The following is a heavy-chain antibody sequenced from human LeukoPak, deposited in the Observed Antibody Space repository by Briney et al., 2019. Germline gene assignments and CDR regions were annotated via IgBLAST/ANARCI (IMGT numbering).Heavy chain of an antibody. V-gene: IGHV3-9*01. CDR1: GFTFDDYA. Sequence: GGSLRLSCAASGFTFDDYAMHWVRQDPGKGLEWVSGISWNSGSIGYADSVKGRFTISRDNAKNSLYLQMNSLRAEDTALYYCAKDTAPDSGYSSSWRHGNAFDIWGQGTMVTVSS. CDR2: ISWNSGSI. D-gene: IGHD6-13*01. CDR3: AKDTAPDSGYSSSWRHGNAFDI. J-gene: IGHJ3*02.